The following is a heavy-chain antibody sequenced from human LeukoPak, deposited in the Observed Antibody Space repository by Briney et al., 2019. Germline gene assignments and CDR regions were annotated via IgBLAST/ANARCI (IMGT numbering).Heavy chain of an antibody. J-gene: IGHJ3*02. CDR2: IYPGDSDT. V-gene: IGHV5-51*01. CDR1: GYSFTSYW. Sequence: GESLKISCKGSGYSFTSYWIGWVRQMPGKGLEWMGIIYPGDSDTRYSPSFQGQVTISADKSISTAYLQWSSLKASDTAMYYCARPTKRTPPNDAFDIWGQGTVVTVSX. CDR3: ARPTKRTPPNDAFDI.